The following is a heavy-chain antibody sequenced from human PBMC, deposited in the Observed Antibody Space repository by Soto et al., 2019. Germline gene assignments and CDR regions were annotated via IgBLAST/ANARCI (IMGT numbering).Heavy chain of an antibody. D-gene: IGHD3-10*01. J-gene: IGHJ4*02. Sequence: QVQLQESGPGLVKPSQTLSLTCTVSGGSISSGDYYWSWIRQPPVKGLEWIGNIYYSGSTYYNPSLKSRVTISIDTSQNQFALKLSSVTAADTSVYYCASRKSSPYFDYWGQGTLVTVSS. CDR3: ASRKSSPYFDY. CDR2: IYYSGST. CDR1: GGSISSGDYY. V-gene: IGHV4-30-4*01.